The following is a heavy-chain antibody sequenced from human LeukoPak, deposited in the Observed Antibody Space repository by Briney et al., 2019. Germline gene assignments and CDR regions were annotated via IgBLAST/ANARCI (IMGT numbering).Heavy chain of an antibody. J-gene: IGHJ4*02. Sequence: GRSLRLSCAASGFTFSSYGMHWVRQAPGKGLEWVAVISYDGSNKYYADSVKGRFTISRDNSKNTLYLQMNSLRAEDTAVYYCARAYSYGFLDDWGQGTLVTVSS. CDR1: GFTFSSYG. V-gene: IGHV3-30*03. CDR2: ISYDGSNK. D-gene: IGHD5-18*01. CDR3: ARAYSYGFLDD.